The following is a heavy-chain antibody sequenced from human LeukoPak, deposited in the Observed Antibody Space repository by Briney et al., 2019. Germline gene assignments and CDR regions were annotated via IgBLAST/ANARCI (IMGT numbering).Heavy chain of an antibody. Sequence: GGSLRLSCAASGFTFSSYAMSWVRQAPGKGLEWVSAISGSGGSTYYADSVKGRFTISRDNSKNTLYLQMNSLRAEDTAVYYCAGDLEQWLVPPFDYWGQGTLVTVSS. J-gene: IGHJ4*02. D-gene: IGHD6-19*01. V-gene: IGHV3-23*01. CDR3: AGDLEQWLVPPFDY. CDR2: ISGSGGST. CDR1: GFTFSSYA.